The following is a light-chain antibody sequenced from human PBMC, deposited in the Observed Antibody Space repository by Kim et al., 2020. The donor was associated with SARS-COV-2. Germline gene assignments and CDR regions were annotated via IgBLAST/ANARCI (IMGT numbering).Light chain of an antibody. J-gene: IGLJ3*02. CDR1: SGHSTYA. Sequence: ASVKLTCTLSSGHSTYAIAWHQQQPEKGPRYLVKLNRDGSHTKGDGIPDRFSGSSSGAERYLTISSLQSEDEADYYCQTWGTGIGVFGGGTQLTVL. CDR3: QTWGTGIGV. V-gene: IGLV4-69*01. CDR2: LNRDGSH.